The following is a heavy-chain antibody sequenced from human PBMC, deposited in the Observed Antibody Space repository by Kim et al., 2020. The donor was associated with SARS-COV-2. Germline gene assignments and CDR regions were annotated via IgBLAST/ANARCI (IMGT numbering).Heavy chain of an antibody. V-gene: IGHV4-39*01. CDR2: IYYSGST. Sequence: SETLSLTCTVSGGSISSSSYYWGWIRQPPGKGLEWIGSIYYSGSTYYNPSLKSRVTISVDTSKNQFSLKLSSVTAADTAVYYCAGGDGYNRDFDYWGQGTLVTVSS. CDR1: GGSISSSSYY. D-gene: IGHD2-21*01. J-gene: IGHJ4*02. CDR3: AGGDGYNRDFDY.